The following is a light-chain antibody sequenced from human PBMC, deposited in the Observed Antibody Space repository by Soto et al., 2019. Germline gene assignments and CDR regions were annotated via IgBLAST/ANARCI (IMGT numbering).Light chain of an antibody. J-gene: IGKJ1*01. CDR3: QQYYSYPPT. V-gene: IGKV1-5*01. CDR1: QSISSW. Sequence: DIQMTQSPSTLSASVGDRVTITCRASQSISSWLAWYQQKPGKAPKLLIYDASSLESGVPSRFSGSGSGTDFTLTISCLQSEDFATYYGQQYYSYPPTFGQGTKVDIK. CDR2: DAS.